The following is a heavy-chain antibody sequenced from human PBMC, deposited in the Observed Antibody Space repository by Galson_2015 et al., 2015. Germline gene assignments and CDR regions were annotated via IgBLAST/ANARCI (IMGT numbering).Heavy chain of an antibody. CDR1: GFTFRIYE. CDR3: ARRYNPASHYFDY. Sequence: SLRLSCAGPGFTFRIYEMNWVRQAPGKGLEWVSYISSSGSTIYYTDSVKGRFTISRDNAKNSLYLQRNSLRAEDTAVYYCARRYNPASHYFDYWGQGTLVTVSS. CDR2: ISSSGSTI. D-gene: IGHD1-1*01. J-gene: IGHJ4*02. V-gene: IGHV3-48*03.